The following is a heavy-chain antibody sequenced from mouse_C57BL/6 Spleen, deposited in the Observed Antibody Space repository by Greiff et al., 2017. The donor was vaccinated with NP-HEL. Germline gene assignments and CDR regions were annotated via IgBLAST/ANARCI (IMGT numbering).Heavy chain of an antibody. D-gene: IGHD1-1*01. CDR3: ARHATVVPPYVMDY. J-gene: IGHJ4*01. CDR1: GFTFSSYG. CDR2: ISSGGSYT. Sequence: DVMLVESGGDLVKPGGSLKLSCAASGFTFSSYGMSWVRQTPDKRLEWVATISSGGSYTYYPDSVKGRFTISRDNAKNTLYLQMSSLKSEDTAMYYCARHATVVPPYVMDYWGQGTSVTVSS. V-gene: IGHV5-6*02.